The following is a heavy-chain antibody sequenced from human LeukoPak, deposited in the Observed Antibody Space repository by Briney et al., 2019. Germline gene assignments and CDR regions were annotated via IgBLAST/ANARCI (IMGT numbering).Heavy chain of an antibody. CDR3: AKYGPQDSGSSHFDY. D-gene: IGHD1-26*01. J-gene: IGHJ4*02. CDR1: GFTFSSYA. V-gene: IGHV3-23*01. CDR2: IRDSGSST. Sequence: GGSLRLSCAASGFTFSSYAMSWVRQAPGKGLEWVSAIRDSGSSTHYADSVKGRFTTSRDNSKSTLFLQMNSLRAEDTAIYYCAKYGPQDSGSSHFDYWGQGALVTVSS.